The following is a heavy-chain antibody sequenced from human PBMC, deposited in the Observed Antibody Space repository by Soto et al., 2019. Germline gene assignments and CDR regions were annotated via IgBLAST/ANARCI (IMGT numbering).Heavy chain of an antibody. CDR3: ARMATSGTLNWFDP. CDR1: GYTFGNND. J-gene: IGHJ5*02. CDR2: MNPNSGNT. Sequence: GSVKVSCKASGYTFGNNDISWVRQATGQGVEWMGWMNPNSGNTGYAQKFQGRVSMTRNTSITTAYLELSSLRSDDTAIYYCARMATSGTLNWFDPWGQGTLVTVSS. V-gene: IGHV1-8*01.